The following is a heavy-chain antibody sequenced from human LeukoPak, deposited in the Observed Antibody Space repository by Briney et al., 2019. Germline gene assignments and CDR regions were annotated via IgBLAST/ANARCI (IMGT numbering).Heavy chain of an antibody. CDR2: ITPFNGNT. CDR3: ASRRQYSGSPGDAFDI. CDR1: GYTFTYRY. D-gene: IGHD1-26*01. Sequence: SVKVSCKASGYTFTYRYLHWVRQAPGQALEWMGWITPFNGNTNYAQKFQDRVTITRDRSMSTAYMELSSLRSEDTAMYYCASRRQYSGSPGDAFDIWGQGTMVTVSS. V-gene: IGHV1-45*02. J-gene: IGHJ3*02.